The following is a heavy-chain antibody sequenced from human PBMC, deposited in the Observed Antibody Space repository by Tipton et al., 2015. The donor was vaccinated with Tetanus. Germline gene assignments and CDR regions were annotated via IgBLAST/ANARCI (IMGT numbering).Heavy chain of an antibody. CDR3: AKDRRIAHHWYEFGY. CDR1: GFTFDDYA. Sequence: SLRLSCAASGFTFDDYAMHWVRQAPGKGLEWVSGISWNSGSIGYADSVKGRFTISRDNAKNSLYLQMNSLRAEDTALYYCAKDRRIAHHWYEFGYWGQGTLVTVSS. D-gene: IGHD6-13*01. V-gene: IGHV3-9*01. CDR2: ISWNSGSI. J-gene: IGHJ4*02.